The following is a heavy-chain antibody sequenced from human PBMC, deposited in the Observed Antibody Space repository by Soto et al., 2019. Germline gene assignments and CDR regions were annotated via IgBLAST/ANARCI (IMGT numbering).Heavy chain of an antibody. Sequence: QVQLVQSGAEVKKPGSSVKVSCKASGGTFSSYAISWVRQSPGQGLEWMGGIIPIFGTANYAQKFQGRVTITADESTSTAYMELSSLRSEDTALYYCARGFGIAVAGIDWFDPWGKGTLVTVSS. D-gene: IGHD6-19*01. J-gene: IGHJ5*02. CDR1: GGTFSSYA. V-gene: IGHV1-69*12. CDR2: IIPIFGTA. CDR3: ARGFGIAVAGIDWFDP.